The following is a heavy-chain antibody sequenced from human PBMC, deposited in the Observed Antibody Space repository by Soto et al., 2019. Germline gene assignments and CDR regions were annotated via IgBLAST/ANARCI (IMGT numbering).Heavy chain of an antibody. V-gene: IGHV1-18*01. J-gene: IGHJ4*02. Sequence: QFHLVQSGAEVKKPGASVKVSCKGSGYTFTSYGITWVRQAPGQGLEWMGWSSAHNGNTDYAQRRQGRVTVTRDTSTSTAYMELRRLRSDDTAVYYCARGRYGDYWGQGALVTVSS. CDR2: SSAHNGNT. CDR1: GYTFTSYG. D-gene: IGHD1-1*01. CDR3: ARGRYGDY.